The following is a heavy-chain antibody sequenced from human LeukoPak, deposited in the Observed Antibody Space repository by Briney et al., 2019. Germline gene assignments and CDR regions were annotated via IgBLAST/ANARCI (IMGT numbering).Heavy chain of an antibody. J-gene: IGHJ4*02. CDR2: ISSSGGST. CDR1: GFTFSDYY. D-gene: IGHD5-12*01. CDR3: AKDLGGYDSIAGRYFDY. Sequence: GGSLRLSCAASGFTFSDYYMSWIRQAPGKGLEWVSYISSSGGSTYYADSVKGRFTISRDNSKNTLYLQMNSLRAEDTAVYYCAKDLGGYDSIAGRYFDYWGQGTLVTVSS. V-gene: IGHV3-11*01.